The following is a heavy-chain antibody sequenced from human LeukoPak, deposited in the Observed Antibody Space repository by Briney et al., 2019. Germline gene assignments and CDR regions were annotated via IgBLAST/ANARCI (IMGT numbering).Heavy chain of an antibody. D-gene: IGHD2-15*01. J-gene: IGHJ3*02. V-gene: IGHV3-9*01. Sequence: PGGSLRLSCAASGFIFDDYAVHWVRHAPGKGLEWVSGISWNSGSMEYADSVKGRFTISRDNAKNSLYLQMSNLRADDTSVYYCARDRNYCSSDRCYDAFDIWGQGTMVTVSS. CDR1: GFIFDDYA. CDR3: ARDRNYCSSDRCYDAFDI. CDR2: ISWNSGSM.